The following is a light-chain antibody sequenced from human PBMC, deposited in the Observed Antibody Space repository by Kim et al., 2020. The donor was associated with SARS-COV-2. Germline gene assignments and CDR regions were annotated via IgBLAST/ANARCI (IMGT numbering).Light chain of an antibody. J-gene: IGKJ4*01. CDR1: QGISNY. V-gene: IGKV1-27*01. Sequence: SAAVGDRVTNTGRASQGISNYLAWYQQKPGKVPKLLIYAASTLQSGVPSRFSGSGSGTDFTLTISSLQPEDVATYYCQKYNSALTFGGGTKVDIK. CDR2: AAS. CDR3: QKYNSALT.